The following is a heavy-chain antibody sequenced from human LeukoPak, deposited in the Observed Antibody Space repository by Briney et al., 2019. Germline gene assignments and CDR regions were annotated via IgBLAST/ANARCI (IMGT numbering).Heavy chain of an antibody. CDR1: GGSISSSSYY. V-gene: IGHV4-39*07. CDR3: ARDRTYYYGSGRAINWFDP. Sequence: PSETLSLTCTVSGGSISSSSYYWGWIRQPPGKGLEWIGSIYYSGSTYFNPSLKSRVTISVDTSKSQFSLELRSVTAADTAVYYCARDRTYYYGSGRAINWFDPWGQGTLVTVSS. CDR2: IYYSGST. D-gene: IGHD3-10*01. J-gene: IGHJ5*02.